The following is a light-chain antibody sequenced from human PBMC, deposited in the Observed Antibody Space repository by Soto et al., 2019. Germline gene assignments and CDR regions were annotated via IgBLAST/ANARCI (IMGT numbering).Light chain of an antibody. CDR2: DAS. Sequence: DIQMTQSPSTLSASVGDRVTITCRASQSISGYLAWYQQRPGKAPQLLIYDASSLQTGVPSRFSGSGSGTKFTLTISSLQPDDFATYYCQQYDSLWTFGQGTKVDIK. J-gene: IGKJ1*01. CDR1: QSISGY. V-gene: IGKV1-5*01. CDR3: QQYDSLWT.